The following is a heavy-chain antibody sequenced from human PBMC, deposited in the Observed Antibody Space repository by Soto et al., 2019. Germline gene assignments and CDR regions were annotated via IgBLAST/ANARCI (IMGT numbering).Heavy chain of an antibody. CDR2: INPSGGNT. J-gene: IGHJ6*02. Sequence: QVQLVQSGAEVKKPGASVKVSCKASGYTFISYYMHWVRQAPGQGLEWMGIINPSGGNTSYAQKFQGRVTMTRDTSTSTVYMELSSLRSEDTAVYYCARDPGGITGNNYCYYYGMDVWGQGTTVTVSS. D-gene: IGHD1-20*01. CDR1: GYTFISYY. CDR3: ARDPGGITGNNYCYYYGMDV. V-gene: IGHV1-46*01.